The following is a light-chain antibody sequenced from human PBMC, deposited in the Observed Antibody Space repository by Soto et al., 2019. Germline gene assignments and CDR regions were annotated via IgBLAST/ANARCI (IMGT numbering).Light chain of an antibody. V-gene: IGKV3-11*01. J-gene: IGKJ4*01. Sequence: EVVFTQSPGTLSLSPGEIATLSCRASQSVNSNSLAWYQQKPGQAPRILMYDASNRATGIPARFSGSGSGTDFTLTISSLEPEDFAVYYCQQRSNWPLTFGGGTKVDI. CDR3: QQRSNWPLT. CDR2: DAS. CDR1: QSVNSN.